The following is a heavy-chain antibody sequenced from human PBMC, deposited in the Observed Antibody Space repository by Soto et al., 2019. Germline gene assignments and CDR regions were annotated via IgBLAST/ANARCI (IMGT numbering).Heavy chain of an antibody. D-gene: IGHD2-21*02. CDR3: ARDRRDDFIQDY. CDR2: ISYSSSTI. CDR1: GFTFSSYS. Sequence: GSLRLSCAASGFTFSSYSMNWVRQAPGKGLEWVSYISYSSSTIYYADSVKGRFTISRDNAKNSLYLQMNSLRDEDTAVYYCARDRRDDFIQDYWGQGTLVTVSS. V-gene: IGHV3-48*02. J-gene: IGHJ4*02.